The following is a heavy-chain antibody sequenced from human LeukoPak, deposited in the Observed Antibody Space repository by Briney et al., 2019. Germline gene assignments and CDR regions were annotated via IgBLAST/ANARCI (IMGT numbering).Heavy chain of an antibody. D-gene: IGHD3-22*01. V-gene: IGHV1-8*01. CDR3: ARIFVDSSGYFYYWFDP. CDR2: MNPNSGNA. J-gene: IGHJ5*02. Sequence: ASVKVSCKAPGYSFTTYDINWVRQAPGQGLEWMGWMNPNSGNAGYAQKFQGRVTMTRNTSITTAYMELSSLRSEDTAVYYCARIFVDSSGYFYYWFDPWGQGTLVTVSS. CDR1: GYSFTTYD.